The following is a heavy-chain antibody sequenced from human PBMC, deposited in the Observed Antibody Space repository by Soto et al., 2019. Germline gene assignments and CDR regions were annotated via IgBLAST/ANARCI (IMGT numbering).Heavy chain of an antibody. CDR1: GFTFSPLS. CDR2: ITGSSSTI. Sequence: EVQLVESGGGLVQHGGSLRLSCVTSGFTFSPLSMIWVRQAPGKGLEWISYITGSSSTIYYADSVRGRFTVSRDNAKNSVFLQMNSLRDEDTAVYFCARVRGPSLMTWYFDFWGQGTLVTVSS. CDR3: ARVRGPSLMTWYFDF. D-gene: IGHD3-16*01. J-gene: IGHJ4*02. V-gene: IGHV3-48*02.